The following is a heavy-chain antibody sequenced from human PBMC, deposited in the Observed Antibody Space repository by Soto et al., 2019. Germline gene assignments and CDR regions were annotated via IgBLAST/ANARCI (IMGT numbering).Heavy chain of an antibody. V-gene: IGHV1-24*01. CDR3: ATGRPYNTYSSGWYFGY. D-gene: IGHD6-19*01. CDR2: FDPEDGET. J-gene: IGHJ4*02. Sequence: ASVKVSCKVSGYTLTELSMHWVRQAPGKGLEWMGGFDPEDGETIYAQKFQGRVTMTEDTSTDTAYMELSSLRSEDTAVYYCATGRPYNTYSSGWYFGYWGQGTLVTVSS. CDR1: GYTLTELS.